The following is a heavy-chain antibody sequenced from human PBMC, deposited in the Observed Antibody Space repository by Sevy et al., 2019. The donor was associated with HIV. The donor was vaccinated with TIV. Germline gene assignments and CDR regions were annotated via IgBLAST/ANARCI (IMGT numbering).Heavy chain of an antibody. D-gene: IGHD3-3*01. Sequence: GSLRLSCAASGFTFSSYSMNWVRQAPGKGLEWVSYISSSSSTIYYADSVKGRFTISRDNAKNSLYLQMNSLRAEDTAVYYCARDLLDPALVWLHYGMDVWGQGTTVTVSS. CDR1: GFTFSSYS. CDR3: ARDLLDPALVWLHYGMDV. J-gene: IGHJ6*02. V-gene: IGHV3-48*01. CDR2: ISSSSSTI.